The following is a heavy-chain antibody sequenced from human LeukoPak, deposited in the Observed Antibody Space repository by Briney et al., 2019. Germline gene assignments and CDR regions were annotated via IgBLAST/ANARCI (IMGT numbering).Heavy chain of an antibody. J-gene: IGHJ4*02. CDR1: GYTFSSYA. CDR2: ISANTGNP. Sequence: ASVKVSCKASGYTFSSYAMNWVRQAPGQGLEWMGKISANTGNPTYAQGFTGRFVLSLDTSVSTAYLQISSLKAEDTAVYYCARDLRRVLDYWGQGTLVTVSS. V-gene: IGHV7-4-1*02. D-gene: IGHD1-1*01. CDR3: ARDLRRVLDY.